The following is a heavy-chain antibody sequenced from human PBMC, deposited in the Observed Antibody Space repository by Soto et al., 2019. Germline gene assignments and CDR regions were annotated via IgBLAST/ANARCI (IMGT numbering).Heavy chain of an antibody. CDR1: GFTFDDYA. CDR2: ISWNSGSI. D-gene: IGHD2-15*01. J-gene: IGHJ4*02. CDR3: AKDNCSGGSCYLPY. V-gene: IGHV3-9*01. Sequence: EVQLVESGGGLVQPGRSLRLSCAASGFTFDDYAMHWVRQAPGKGLEWVSGISWNSGSIGYADSVKGRFTISRDNAKNSLYLQMNSLRAEDTALYYCAKDNCSGGSCYLPYLGQGTLVTGSS.